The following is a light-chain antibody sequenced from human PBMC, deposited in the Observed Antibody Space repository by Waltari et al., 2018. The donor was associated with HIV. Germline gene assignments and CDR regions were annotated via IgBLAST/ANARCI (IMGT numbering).Light chain of an antibody. J-gene: IGLJ2*01. CDR2: EVF. CDR3: TSYAGRNIFV. Sequence: QSALTHPPSASGSPGQSVTLPGQENTSDVGAYNSVSWYKQHPGKAPKLMIYEVFKRPSGFPVRFSGSKSGNTASLTVSGLQAEDEADYYCTSYAGRNIFVFGGGTKLTVL. V-gene: IGLV2-8*01. CDR1: TSDVGAYNS.